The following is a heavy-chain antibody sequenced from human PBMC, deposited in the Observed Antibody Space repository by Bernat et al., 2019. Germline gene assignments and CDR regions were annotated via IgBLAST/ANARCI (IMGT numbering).Heavy chain of an antibody. CDR3: AHRLGEFWSGMYAEYFQH. Sequence: QITLKESGPTLVKPTQTLTLTCTFSGFSLSTSGVGVGWIRQPPGKALEWLALIYWDDDKRYSPSLKSRLTITKDTSKNQVVLTMTNMDPVDTATYYCAHRLGEFWSGMYAEYFQHWGQGTLVTVSS. J-gene: IGHJ1*01. V-gene: IGHV2-5*02. CDR1: GFSLSTSGVG. D-gene: IGHD3-3*01. CDR2: IYWDDDK.